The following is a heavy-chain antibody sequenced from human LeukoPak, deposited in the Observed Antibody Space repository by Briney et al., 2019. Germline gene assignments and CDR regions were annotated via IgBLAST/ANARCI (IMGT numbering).Heavy chain of an antibody. V-gene: IGHV1-2*02. CDR2: INPNSGGT. J-gene: IGHJ4*02. D-gene: IGHD3-10*01. CDR1: GYTFTGYY. Sequence: ASVKVSCKASGYTFTGYYMHWVRQAPGQGLEWMGWINPNSGGTNYAQKFQGRVTMTRDTSISTAYMELSRLRSDDTAMYYCARDRITMVRGALKEFDYWGQGTLVTVSS. CDR3: ARDRITMVRGALKEFDY.